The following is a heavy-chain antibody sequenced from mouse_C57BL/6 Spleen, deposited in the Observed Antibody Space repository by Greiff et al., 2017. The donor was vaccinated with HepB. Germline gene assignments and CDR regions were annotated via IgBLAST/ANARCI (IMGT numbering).Heavy chain of an antibody. Sequence: QVQLQQPGAELVKPGASVKMSCKASGYTFTSYWITWVKQRPGQGLEWIGDIYPGSGSTNYNEKFKSKATLTVDTSSSTAYMQLSSLTSEDSAVYYCARPFYYGSSPYYFDYWGKAPLSQSPQ. J-gene: IGHJ2*01. CDR2: IYPGSGST. CDR3: ARPFYYGSSPYYFDY. D-gene: IGHD1-1*01. V-gene: IGHV1-55*01. CDR1: GYTFTSYW.